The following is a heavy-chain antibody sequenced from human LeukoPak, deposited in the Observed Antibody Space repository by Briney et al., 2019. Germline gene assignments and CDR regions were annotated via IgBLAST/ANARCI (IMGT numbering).Heavy chain of an antibody. CDR2: IRYDGSNK. J-gene: IGHJ4*02. V-gene: IGHV3-30*02. CDR1: GFTFSSYG. Sequence: PGGSLRLSCAASGFTFSSYGMHWVRQAPGKGLEWVAFIRYDGSNKYYADSVKGRFTISRDNSKNTLYLQMNSLRAEDTAVYYCAKDLGYDILTGYYYWGQGTLVTVSS. CDR3: AKDLGYDILTGYYY. D-gene: IGHD3-9*01.